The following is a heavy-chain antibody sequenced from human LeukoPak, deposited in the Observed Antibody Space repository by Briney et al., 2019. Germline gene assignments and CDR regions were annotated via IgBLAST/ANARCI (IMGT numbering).Heavy chain of an antibody. CDR1: GGSISSYY. CDR3: ASSTMTTVTPFDY. D-gene: IGHD4-17*01. CDR2: IYYSGST. J-gene: IGHJ4*02. Sequence: SQTLSLTCTVSGGSISSYYWSWIRQPPGKGLEWIGYIYYSGSTNYNPSLKSRVTISVDTSKNQFSLKLSSVTAADTAVYYCASSTMTTVTPFDYWGQGTLVTVSS. V-gene: IGHV4-59*01.